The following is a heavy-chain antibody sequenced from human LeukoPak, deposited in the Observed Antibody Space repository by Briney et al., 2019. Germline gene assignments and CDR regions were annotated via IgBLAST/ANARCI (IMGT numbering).Heavy chain of an antibody. CDR2: ISSSSSTI. CDR1: GFTFSTYS. Sequence: PGGSLRLSCAASGFTFSTYSMKWVRQAPGKVLEWVSYISSSSSTIYYADSVKGRFTISRDNAKNSLYLQMNSLRAEDTAVYYCARGEAAADRGFDPWGQGTLVTVSS. J-gene: IGHJ5*02. V-gene: IGHV3-48*01. CDR3: ARGEAAADRGFDP. D-gene: IGHD6-13*01.